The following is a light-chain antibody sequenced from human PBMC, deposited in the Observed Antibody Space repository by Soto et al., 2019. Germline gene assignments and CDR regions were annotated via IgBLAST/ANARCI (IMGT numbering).Light chain of an antibody. J-gene: IGKJ1*01. CDR2: GAS. CDR3: QQYGSSPTLT. Sequence: EIVLTQSPGTLSLSPGERATLSCRASQSVSSSYLAWYQQKPGQAPSLLIYGASSRATGIPDRFSGSGSGTDFTLTISILEPEDFAVYYCQQYGSSPTLTFGQGTKVEIK. V-gene: IGKV3-20*01. CDR1: QSVSSSY.